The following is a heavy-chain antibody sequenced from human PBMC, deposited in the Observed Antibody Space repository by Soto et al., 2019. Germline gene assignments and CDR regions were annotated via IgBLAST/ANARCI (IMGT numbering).Heavy chain of an antibody. J-gene: IGHJ4*02. Sequence: ASVKVSCKASGYTFTRYYIHWVRQAPGQGLEWMGIINPSGGSASYAQKFQCRVTMTRDTSTSTLYMEVSSLRSEDTAVYYCARELKAGETSGNCCYWGQGTLVAVSS. CDR2: INPSGGSA. CDR3: ARELKAGETSGNCCY. D-gene: IGHD6-19*01. CDR1: GYTFTRYY. V-gene: IGHV1-46*01.